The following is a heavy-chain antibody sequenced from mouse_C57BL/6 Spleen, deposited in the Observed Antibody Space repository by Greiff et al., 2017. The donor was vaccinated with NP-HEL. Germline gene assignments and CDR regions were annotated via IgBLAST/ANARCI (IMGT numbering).Heavy chain of an antibody. D-gene: IGHD2-3*01. V-gene: IGHV1-55*01. CDR3: ARYYDGYYGGFAY. J-gene: IGHJ3*01. CDR1: GYTFTSYW. CDR2: IYPGSGST. Sequence: VQLQQSGAELVKPGASVKMSCKASGYTFTSYWITWVKQRPGQGLEWIGDIYPGSGSTNYNEKFKSKATLTVDTSSSTAYMQLSSLTSEDSAVYYCARYYDGYYGGFAYWGQGTLVTVSA.